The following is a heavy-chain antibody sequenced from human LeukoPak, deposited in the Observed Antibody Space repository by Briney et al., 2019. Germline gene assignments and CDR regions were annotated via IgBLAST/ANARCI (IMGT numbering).Heavy chain of an antibody. V-gene: IGHV4-59*01. CDR3: ARRHSLWFGESASNWFDP. Sequence: SETLSLTCTVSGGSISSYYWSWIRQPPGKGLEWIGYLYYSGSTNYNPSLKSRVTISLDTSKNQFSLKLSSVTAADTAVYYCARRHSLWFGESASNWFDPWGQGTLVTVSS. D-gene: IGHD3-10*01. CDR2: LYYSGST. J-gene: IGHJ5*02. CDR1: GGSISSYY.